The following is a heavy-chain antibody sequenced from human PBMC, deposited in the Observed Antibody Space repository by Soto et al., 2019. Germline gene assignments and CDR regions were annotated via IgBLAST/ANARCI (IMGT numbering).Heavy chain of an antibody. J-gene: IGHJ6*02. CDR1: GGSISSSNW. Sequence: QVQLQESGPGLVKPSGTLSLTCAVSGGSISSSNWWSWVRQPPGKGLEWIGEIYHSGSTNYNPSLLSRVPILVRQSKDPFSLKLSLVTAADPAGYYCARDRGIITVGGVPGMDVWGQGTTVTVSS. D-gene: IGHD3-16*01. CDR3: ARDRGIITVGGVPGMDV. CDR2: IYHSGST. V-gene: IGHV4-4*02.